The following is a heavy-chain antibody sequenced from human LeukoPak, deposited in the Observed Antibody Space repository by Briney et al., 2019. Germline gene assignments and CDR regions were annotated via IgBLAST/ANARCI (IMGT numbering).Heavy chain of an antibody. CDR2: IHYSENT. V-gene: IGHV4-59*01. J-gene: IGHJ3*02. CDR3: ARDRRWELLHAFDI. CDR1: GGSISSYL. D-gene: IGHD1-26*01. Sequence: SETLSLTCTVSGGSISSYLWSWIRQPPGKGLEWIAYIHYSENTNYNPSLKSRVTISVDTSKNQFSLKLSSVTAADTAVYYCARDRRWELLHAFDIWGQGAMVTVSP.